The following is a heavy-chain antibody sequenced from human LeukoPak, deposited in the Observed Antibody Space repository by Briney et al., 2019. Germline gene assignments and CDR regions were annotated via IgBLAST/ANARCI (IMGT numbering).Heavy chain of an antibody. Sequence: GGSLRLSCAASGFTFSSFGMHWVRQAPGKGLEWVAVISYDGSNKYYADSVKGRFTISRDNSQNTLYLQMNSLRLEDTAVYYCGRLMGGYDSYFYGMDVWGQGTTVTVSS. CDR1: GFTFSSFG. D-gene: IGHD5-12*01. V-gene: IGHV3-30*03. CDR2: ISYDGSNK. CDR3: GRLMGGYDSYFYGMDV. J-gene: IGHJ6*02.